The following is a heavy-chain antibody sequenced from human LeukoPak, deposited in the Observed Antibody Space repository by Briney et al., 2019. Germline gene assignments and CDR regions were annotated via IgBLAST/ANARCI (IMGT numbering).Heavy chain of an antibody. J-gene: IGHJ4*02. CDR2: INPNSGGT. CDR1: GYTFTGYY. V-gene: IGHV1-2*02. CDR3: AREFYGDYVFDY. Sequence: ASVKVSCKASGYTFTGYYMHWVRQAPGQGLGWMGWINPNSGGTNYAQKFQGRVTMTRDTSISTAYMELSRLRSDDTAVYYCAREFYGDYVFDYWGQGTLVTVSS. D-gene: IGHD4-17*01.